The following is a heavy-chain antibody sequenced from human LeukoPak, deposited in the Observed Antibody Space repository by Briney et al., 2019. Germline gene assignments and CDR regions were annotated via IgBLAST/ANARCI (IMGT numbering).Heavy chain of an antibody. CDR2: INPNSGGT. Sequence: ASVKVSCKASGFTFTTYYMHWVRQAPGQGLEWMGWINPNSGGTNYAQKFQGRVTMTRDTSISTAYMELSRLRSDDTAVYYCARLPSGSDGDYWGQGTLVTVSS. CDR1: GFTFTTYY. CDR3: ARLPSGSDGDY. J-gene: IGHJ4*02. D-gene: IGHD1-26*01. V-gene: IGHV1-2*02.